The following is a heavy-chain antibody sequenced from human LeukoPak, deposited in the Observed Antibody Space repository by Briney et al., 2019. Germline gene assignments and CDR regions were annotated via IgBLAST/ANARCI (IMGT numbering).Heavy chain of an antibody. D-gene: IGHD3-3*01. CDR2: ISSSSSYI. Sequence: GGSLRLSCAASGFTFSSYGMHWVRQAPGKGLEWVSSISSSSSYIYYADSVKGRFTISRDNAKNSLYLQMNSLRAEDTAVYYCARCITIFGVVDYYMDVWGKGTTVTVSS. V-gene: IGHV3-21*04. J-gene: IGHJ6*03. CDR1: GFTFSSYG. CDR3: ARCITIFGVVDYYMDV.